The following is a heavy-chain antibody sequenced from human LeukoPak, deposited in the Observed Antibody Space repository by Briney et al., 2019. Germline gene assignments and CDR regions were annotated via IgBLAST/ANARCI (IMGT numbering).Heavy chain of an antibody. Sequence: GGSLRLSCAASGFTFSSYAMSWVRQAPGKGLEGVSAISGSGGSTYYADSVKGRFTISRDNSKNTLYLQMNSLRAEDTAVYYCAKDPGCSSTSCYAYWYFDLWGRGTLVTVSS. D-gene: IGHD2-2*01. CDR3: AKDPGCSSTSCYAYWYFDL. V-gene: IGHV3-23*01. J-gene: IGHJ2*01. CDR1: GFTFSSYA. CDR2: ISGSGGST.